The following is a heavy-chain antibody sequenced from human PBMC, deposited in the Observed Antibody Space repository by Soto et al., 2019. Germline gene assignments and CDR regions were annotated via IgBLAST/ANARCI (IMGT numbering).Heavy chain of an antibody. CDR2: IHHSGST. V-gene: IGHV4-61*08. J-gene: IGHJ6*02. CDR3: ARTYCTTTACQAHGIDV. CDR1: GASISTGGYY. Sequence: PSETLSLTCIVSGASISTGGYYWSWVRQPPGKGLEWIGNIHHSGSTNYNPSLNSRVTISIDTSKNKLSLWLNSVTAADTAVYYCARTYCTTTACQAHGIDVWGQGTTVTVSS. D-gene: IGHD4-4*01.